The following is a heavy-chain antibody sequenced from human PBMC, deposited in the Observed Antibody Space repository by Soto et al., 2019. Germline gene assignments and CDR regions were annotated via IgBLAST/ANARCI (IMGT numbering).Heavy chain of an antibody. V-gene: IGHV4-31*03. J-gene: IGHJ5*02. CDR2: IYYSGST. CDR3: ARDRGDDYSNNNWFDP. Sequence: SETLSLTCTVSGGSISSGGYYWSWIRQHPGKGLEWIGYIYYSGSTYYTPSLKSRVTISADTSKNQFSLKLSTVTAADTAVYYCARDRGDDYSNNNWFDPWGQGTLVTVSS. D-gene: IGHD4-4*01. CDR1: GGSISSGGYY.